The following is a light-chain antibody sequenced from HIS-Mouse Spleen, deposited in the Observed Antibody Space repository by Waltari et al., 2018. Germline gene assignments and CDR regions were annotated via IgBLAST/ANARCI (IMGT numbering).Light chain of an antibody. Sequence: SYELTQPPSVSVSPGQTANITCSGDKLGDNYACWYQQKPGQSPVLVIYQDSKRPSGIPERFSGSNSGNTATLTISGTQAMDEADYYCQAWDSSTVVFGGGTKLTVL. V-gene: IGLV3-1*01. CDR1: KLGDNY. CDR3: QAWDSSTVV. J-gene: IGLJ2*01. CDR2: QDS.